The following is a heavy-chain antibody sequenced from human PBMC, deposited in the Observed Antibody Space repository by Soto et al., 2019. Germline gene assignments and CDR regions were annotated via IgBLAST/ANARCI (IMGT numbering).Heavy chain of an antibody. CDR1: GASISGFY. CDR2: IYATGTT. Sequence: PSETLSLTCTVSGASISGFYWSWIRKSAGKGLEWIGRIYATGTTDYNPSLKSRVMMSVDTSKKQFSLKLRSVTAADTAVYYCVRDGTKTLRDWFDPGCQGISVTVSS. CDR3: VRDGTKTLRDWFDP. J-gene: IGHJ5*02. D-gene: IGHD1-1*01. V-gene: IGHV4-4*07.